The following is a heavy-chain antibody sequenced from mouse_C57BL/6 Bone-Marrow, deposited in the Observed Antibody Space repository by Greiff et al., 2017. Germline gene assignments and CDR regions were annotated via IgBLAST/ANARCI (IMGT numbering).Heavy chain of an antibody. J-gene: IGHJ1*03. CDR1: GYTFTSYW. V-gene: IGHV1-59*01. CDR3: ARALCYWYFDV. CDR2: IDPSDSYT. Sequence: QVQLKQPGAELVRPGTSVKLSCKASGYTFTSYWMHWVKQRPGQGLEWIGVIDPSDSYTNYNQKFKGKATLTVDTSSSTAYMQLSSLTSEASAVYYCARALCYWYFDVWGTGTTVTVSS.